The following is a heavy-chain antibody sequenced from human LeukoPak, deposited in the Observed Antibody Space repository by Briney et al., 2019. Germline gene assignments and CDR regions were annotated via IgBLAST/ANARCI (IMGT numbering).Heavy chain of an antibody. CDR3: ATGPTRIAARYYYYYMDV. J-gene: IGHJ6*03. CDR2: IIPIFGTA. V-gene: IGHV1-69*05. Sequence: SVKVSCKASGGTFSSYAISWVRQAAGQGLDWMGGIIPIFGTANYAQKFQGRVTITTDQSTSTAYMELSSLRSEDTAVYYCATGPTRIAARYYYYYMDVWGKGTTVTVSS. CDR1: GGTFSSYA. D-gene: IGHD6-6*01.